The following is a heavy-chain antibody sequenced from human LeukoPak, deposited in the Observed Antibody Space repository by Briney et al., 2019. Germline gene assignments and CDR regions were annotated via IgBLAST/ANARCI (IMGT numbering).Heavy chain of an antibody. CDR1: GFTFDDYA. CDR2: ISWNSGSI. J-gene: IGHJ4*02. Sequence: GRSLRLSCAASGFTFDDYAMHWVRQAPGKGLEWVSGISWNSGSIGYADSVKGRFTISRDNAKNSLYLQMNSLRAEDTALHYCAKDDGDSVAGYFDYWGQGTLVTVSS. CDR3: AKDDGDSVAGYFDY. V-gene: IGHV3-9*01. D-gene: IGHD5/OR15-5a*01.